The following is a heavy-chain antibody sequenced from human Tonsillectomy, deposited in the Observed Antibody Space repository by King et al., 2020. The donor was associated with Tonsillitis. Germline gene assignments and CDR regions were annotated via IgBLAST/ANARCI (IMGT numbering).Heavy chain of an antibody. V-gene: IGHV5-10-1*03. J-gene: IGHJ4*02. CDR2: IDPSDSYT. D-gene: IGHD2-2*01. CDR1: GYSFTSYW. CDR3: ARSSYCSTTSCYGTDSSYFDY. Sequence: VQLVESGAEVKKPGESLRISCTGSGYSFTSYWINWVRQMPGKGLEWMGSIDPSDSYTNYSPSFQGHVTVSADKSITTAYLQWSSLKASDTAMYYCARSSYCSTTSCYGTDSSYFDYWGQGTLVTVSS.